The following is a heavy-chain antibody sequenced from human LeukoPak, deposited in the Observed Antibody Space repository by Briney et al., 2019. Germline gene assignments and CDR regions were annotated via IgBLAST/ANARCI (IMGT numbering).Heavy chain of an antibody. CDR1: GLIFSSYV. CDR3: TRDGLHTAHFDY. V-gene: IGHV3-23*01. Sequence: GGSLRLSCAASGLIFSSYVMSWVRQAPGKGLEWVSTISGTGSDTYYTDSVKGRFTISRDNSKNTLYLQMNSLRDEDTAVYYCTRDGLHTAHFDYWGQGTLVSVSS. D-gene: IGHD5-18*01. J-gene: IGHJ4*02. CDR2: ISGTGSDT.